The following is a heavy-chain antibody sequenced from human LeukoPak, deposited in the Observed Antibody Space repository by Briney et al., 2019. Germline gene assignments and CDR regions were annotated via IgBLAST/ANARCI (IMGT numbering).Heavy chain of an antibody. CDR2: IGDSSSHT. J-gene: IGHJ4*02. V-gene: IGHV3-23*01. CDR3: AKDPNLYSGNYDTY. Sequence: GGSLRLSCAASGFAFDSFAMSWVRQAPGQGLAWVSAIGDSSSHTYYADSVKGRFTISRDNAKNSLYLEMNSLRVEDAAVYYCAKDPNLYSGNYDTYWGQGTLVTVSS. D-gene: IGHD1-26*01. CDR1: GFAFDSFA.